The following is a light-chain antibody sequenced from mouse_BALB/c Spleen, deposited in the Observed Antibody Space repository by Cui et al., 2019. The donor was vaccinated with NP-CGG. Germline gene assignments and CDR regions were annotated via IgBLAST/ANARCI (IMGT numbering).Light chain of an antibody. V-gene: IGLV1*01. CDR3: ALWYSNHWV. CDR2: GTN. CDR1: TGAVTTSNY. Sequence: QAVVTQESVLTTSPGETVTLTCRSRTGAVTTSNYANWVQEKPDHLFTGLIGGTNNQAPGVPARFSGSLIGDKAALTITGAQTEDEAIYFCALWYSNHWVFGGGTKLTVL. J-gene: IGLJ1*01.